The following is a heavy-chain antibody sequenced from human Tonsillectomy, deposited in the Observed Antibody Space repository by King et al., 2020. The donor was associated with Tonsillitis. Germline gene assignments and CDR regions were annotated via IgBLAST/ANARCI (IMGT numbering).Heavy chain of an antibody. Sequence: VTLKESGPTLVKPTQTLTLTCTFSGFLLSTSGVGVGWIRQPPGKALEWLALIYWNDDKRYSPSLKSRLTITKDTSKNQVVPTMTNMDPVDTATYYCAHSAYDYVWGSYLPSAFDIWGQGTMVTVSS. CDR1: GFLLSTSGVG. D-gene: IGHD3-16*02. V-gene: IGHV2-5*01. J-gene: IGHJ3*02. CDR3: AHSAYDYVWGSYLPSAFDI. CDR2: IYWNDDK.